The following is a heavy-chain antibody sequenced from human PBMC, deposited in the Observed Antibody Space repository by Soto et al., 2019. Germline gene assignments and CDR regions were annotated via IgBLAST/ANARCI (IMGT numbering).Heavy chain of an antibody. J-gene: IGHJ6*02. D-gene: IGHD3-3*01. CDR2: IDWDDDK. V-gene: IGHV2-70*11. Sequence: VPTQVNRTQVVTLTCAVSGFSRSTSGMWVSWIRQPPGKGLEWLARIDWDDDKYYSTSLKTRLTISKDTSKNQVVLTMTNMDPVDTATYYCARSLASYYDFWSGYYPYGMDVWGQGTTVTVSS. CDR3: ARSLASYYDFWSGYYPYGMDV. CDR1: GFSRSTSGMW.